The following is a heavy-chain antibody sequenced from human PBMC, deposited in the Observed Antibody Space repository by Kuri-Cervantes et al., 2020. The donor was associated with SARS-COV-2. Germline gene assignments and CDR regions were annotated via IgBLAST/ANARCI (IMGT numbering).Heavy chain of an antibody. CDR2: INAGNGKT. Sequence: ASVKVSCKASGYTFTSYYMHWVRQAPGQRPEWMGWINAGNGKTKYSQKFQGRVTITRDTSASIAYMELSSLRSEDTAVYYCARVGGITTGWYFDLWGRGTLVTVSS. J-gene: IGHJ2*01. CDR3: ARVGGITTGWYFDL. V-gene: IGHV1-3*01. CDR1: GYTFTSYY. D-gene: IGHD3-22*01.